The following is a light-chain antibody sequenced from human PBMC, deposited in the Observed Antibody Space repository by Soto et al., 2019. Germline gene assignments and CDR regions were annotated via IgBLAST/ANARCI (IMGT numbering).Light chain of an antibody. J-gene: IGKJ1*01. Sequence: EIVLTQSPGTLSLSPGERATLSCRASQSFTSTYLAWYQQKPGQAPRLLIFGASSRATGIPDRFSGSGSGTDFTLTISSLEPEDFAVYYCQHYDSSHGTFGQGTKVEI. CDR3: QHYDSSHGT. CDR1: QSFTSTY. CDR2: GAS. V-gene: IGKV3-20*01.